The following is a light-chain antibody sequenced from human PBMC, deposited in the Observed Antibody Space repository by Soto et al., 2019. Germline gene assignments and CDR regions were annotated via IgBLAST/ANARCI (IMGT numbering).Light chain of an antibody. V-gene: IGKV3-15*01. Sequence: EIAMTQSPGTLSVSPGDSATLSCRASQSVGSRLAWYQQKPGQAPRLLIYAASTRATGIPARFSAFGSGTEFTLTISDLQSEDFAFYYCQQYHNWPLYTFGQGTNLHIK. CDR3: QQYHNWPLYT. CDR2: AAS. J-gene: IGKJ2*01. CDR1: QSVGSR.